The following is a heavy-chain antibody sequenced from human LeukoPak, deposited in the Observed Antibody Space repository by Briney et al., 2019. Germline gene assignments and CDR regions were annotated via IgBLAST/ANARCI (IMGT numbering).Heavy chain of an antibody. D-gene: IGHD4-17*01. J-gene: IGHJ4*02. CDR2: IYYSGST. CDR1: GGSISSGDFY. V-gene: IGHV4-30-4*01. CDR3: ARVNGDYTY. Sequence: SETLSLTCTVSGGSISSGDFYWSWIRQPPGKGLEWIGYIYYSGSTYYNPSLKSRVTISVDMSKNQFSLKLSSVTAADTAVYYCARVNGDYTYWGQGTLVTVSS.